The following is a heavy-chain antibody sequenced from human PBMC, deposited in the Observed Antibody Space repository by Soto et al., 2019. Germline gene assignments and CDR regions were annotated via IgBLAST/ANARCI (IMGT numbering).Heavy chain of an antibody. CDR1: GLTFSSYW. J-gene: IGHJ4*02. CDR2: INSDGSNT. CDR3: ARNFDY. Sequence: EVQLVESGGGLVQPGGSLRLSCATSGLTFSSYWMYWVRQAPGKGLVWVSRINSDGSNTGYADSVKGRFTISRDNAKSTLYLEMNSLRAEDTAVYYCARNFDYWGQGILVTVSS. V-gene: IGHV3-74*01.